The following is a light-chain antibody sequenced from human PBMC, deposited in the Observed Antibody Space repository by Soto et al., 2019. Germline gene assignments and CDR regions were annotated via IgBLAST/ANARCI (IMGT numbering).Light chain of an antibody. J-gene: IGLJ2*01. CDR1: CSDIGGNNY. Sequence: QSALTQPASVSGSPGQSITISCTGTCSDIGGNNYVSWYQQHPGKAPKLMIYDVTNRPSGVSNRFSGSKSGNTASLTISGLQAEDEADYYCSSYTTSSTLFGGGTKLTVL. CDR2: DVT. CDR3: SSYTTSSTL. V-gene: IGLV2-14*03.